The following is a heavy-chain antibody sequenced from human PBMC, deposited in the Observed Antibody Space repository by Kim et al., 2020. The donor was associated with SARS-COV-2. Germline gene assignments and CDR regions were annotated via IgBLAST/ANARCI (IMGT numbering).Heavy chain of an antibody. Sequence: GGSLRLSCAASGFSFGNCAMHWVRQVPGKGLEWVAGISWGSGSVCYADSVKGRFTISRDNAKNSLFLQMSGLRADDTALYYCAKTPPRVTTVFDSWGQGTLVTVSS. J-gene: IGHJ4*02. CDR1: GFSFGNCA. CDR2: ISWGSGSV. V-gene: IGHV3-9*01. CDR3: AKTPPRVTTVFDS. D-gene: IGHD4-17*01.